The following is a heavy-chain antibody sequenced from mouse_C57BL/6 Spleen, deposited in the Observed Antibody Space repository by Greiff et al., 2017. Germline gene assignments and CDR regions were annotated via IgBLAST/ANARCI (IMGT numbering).Heavy chain of an antibody. CDR3: ARWDYEEAWFAY. CDR1: GYSFTDYN. J-gene: IGHJ3*01. V-gene: IGHV1-39*01. CDR2: INPNYGTT. Sequence: EVKLLESGPELVKPGDSVKISCKASGYSFTDYNMNWVKQSKGKSLEWIGVINPNYGTTSYNQKFKGKATLTVDQSSSTAYMQLNSLTSEDSAVYYCARWDYEEAWFAYWGQGTLVTVSA. D-gene: IGHD2-4*01.